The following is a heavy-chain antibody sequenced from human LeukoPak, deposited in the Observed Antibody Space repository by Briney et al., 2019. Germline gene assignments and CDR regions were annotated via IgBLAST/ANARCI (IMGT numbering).Heavy chain of an antibody. Sequence: GGSLRLSCAASGFTFSSYAIHWVRQAPGKGLEWVSYISRSGSTIYYADSVKGRFTISRDNAKNSLYLQMNSLRAEDTAVYYCARDSGYYYMDVWGKGTTVTVSS. CDR2: ISRSGSTI. CDR1: GFTFSSYA. J-gene: IGHJ6*03. CDR3: ARDSGYYYMDV. V-gene: IGHV3-48*01. D-gene: IGHD3-10*01.